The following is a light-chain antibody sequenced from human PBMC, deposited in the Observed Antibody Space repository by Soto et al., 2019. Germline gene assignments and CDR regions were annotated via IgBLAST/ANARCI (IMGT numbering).Light chain of an antibody. J-gene: IGKJ4*01. CDR2: GAS. Sequence: EIVMTQTPATLSVSPGERATLSCRASQSVSSNLAWYQQKPGQAPRLLIHGASTRATGIPARFSGSGSGTNFTLTFICLHSEDFAVYYCEQYNNWPLAFGGGTKVYIK. CDR3: EQYNNWPLA. CDR1: QSVSSN. V-gene: IGKV3-15*01.